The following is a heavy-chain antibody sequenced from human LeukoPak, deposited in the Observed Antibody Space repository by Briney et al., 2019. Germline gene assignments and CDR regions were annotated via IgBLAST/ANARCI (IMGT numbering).Heavy chain of an antibody. J-gene: IGHJ6*02. Sequence: SGKVSCKASGGTFSSYTISWVRQAPGQGLEWMGRIIPILGIANYAQKFQGRVTITADKSTSTAYMELSSLRSEDTAVYYCARDLDYGDVYYYYGMDVWGQGTTVTVSS. CDR1: GGTFSSYT. CDR2: IIPILGIA. CDR3: ARDLDYGDVYYYYGMDV. D-gene: IGHD4-17*01. V-gene: IGHV1-69*04.